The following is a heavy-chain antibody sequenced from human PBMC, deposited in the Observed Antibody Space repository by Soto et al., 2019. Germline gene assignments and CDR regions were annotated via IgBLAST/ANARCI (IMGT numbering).Heavy chain of an antibody. D-gene: IGHD4-17*01. CDR2: IYHSGST. V-gene: IGHV4-4*02. CDR3: ARVGTVTTQSGTYYYYYMDV. Sequence: QVQLQESGPGLVKPSGTLSLTCAVSSGSISSSNWWSWVRQPPGKGLEWIGEIYHSGSTNYNPSLKSRVTISVDKSKNQLSLKLSSVTAADTAVYYCARVGTVTTQSGTYYYYYMDVWGKGTTDTVSS. CDR1: SGSISSSNW. J-gene: IGHJ6*03.